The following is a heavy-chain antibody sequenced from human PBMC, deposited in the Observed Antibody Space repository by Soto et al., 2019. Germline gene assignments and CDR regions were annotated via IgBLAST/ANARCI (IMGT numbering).Heavy chain of an antibody. CDR2: IIPIFGTA. D-gene: IGHD6-6*01. CDR1: GGTFSSYA. V-gene: IGHV1-69*13. J-gene: IGHJ6*02. Sequence: SVKVSCKASGGTFSSYAMSWVRQAPGQGLEWMGGIIPIFGTANYAQKFQGRVTITADESTSTAYMELSSLRSEDTAVYYCGSSSSNYYYYGMDVWGHGTTVTV. CDR3: GSSSSNYYYYGMDV.